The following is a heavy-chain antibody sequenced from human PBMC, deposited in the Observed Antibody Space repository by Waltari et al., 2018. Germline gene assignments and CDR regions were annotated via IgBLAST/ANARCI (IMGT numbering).Heavy chain of an antibody. D-gene: IGHD3-3*01. CDR1: GGSISSSSYY. CDR2: IYYSGST. V-gene: IGHV4-39*01. CDR3: ARHLGSPRYGYYFDY. Sequence: QLHLQESGPGLVKPSETLSLTSTVSGGSISSSSYYWGWIRQPPGKGLEWIGTIYYSGSTYYNPSLKSRVTISVDTSKNQFSLKLRSVTAADTALYYWARHLGSPRYGYYFDYWGQGSLVTVSS. J-gene: IGHJ4*02.